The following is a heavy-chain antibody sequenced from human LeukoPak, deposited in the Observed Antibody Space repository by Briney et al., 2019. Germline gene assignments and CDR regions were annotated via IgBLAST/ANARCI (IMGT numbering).Heavy chain of an antibody. V-gene: IGHV3-73*01. CDR3: IRGAASGSYYGLDV. D-gene: IGHD1-26*01. CDR1: GFTFSGST. CDR2: IRSKANNYAT. Sequence: PGGSLRLSCAASGFTFSGSTIHWVRQASGEGLEWVGRIRSKANNYATAYATSVKGRFTLSRDDSNNTAYQQMNSLKTEDTAVYFCIRGAASGSYYGLDVWGQGATVTVSS. J-gene: IGHJ6*02.